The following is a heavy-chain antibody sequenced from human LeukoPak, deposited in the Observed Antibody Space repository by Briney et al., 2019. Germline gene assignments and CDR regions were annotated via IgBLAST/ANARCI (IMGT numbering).Heavy chain of an antibody. CDR2: INAGNGIT. CDR3: AGRASISGTSWFDP. J-gene: IGHJ5*02. V-gene: IGHV1-3*01. D-gene: IGHD1-20*01. CDR1: GYNFTHYA. Sequence: ASVKVSYKASGYNFTHYAVHWVRQAPGQRLEWMGWINAGNGITDYSQKFHGRIVINRDTSARTIYMSVFNLRSEDTALYYCAGRASISGTSWFDPWGQGTLVTVSS.